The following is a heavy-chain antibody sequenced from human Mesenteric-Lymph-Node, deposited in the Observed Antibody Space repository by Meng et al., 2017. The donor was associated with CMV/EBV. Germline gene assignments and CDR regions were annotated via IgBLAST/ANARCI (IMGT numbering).Heavy chain of an antibody. CDR2: IYYSVSS. J-gene: IGHJ3*02. V-gene: IGHV4-59*03. CDR3: ATSSDSSLSAFDI. D-gene: IGHD3-22*01. Sequence: SETLSLTCTVSGGSITNYYWSWIRQLPGKGLEWVGYIYYSVSSYYNPSLRSRVTMSVDTSKNQFSLKLRSVTAADTAVYYCATSSDSSLSAFDIWGQGTMVTVSS. CDR1: GGSITNYY.